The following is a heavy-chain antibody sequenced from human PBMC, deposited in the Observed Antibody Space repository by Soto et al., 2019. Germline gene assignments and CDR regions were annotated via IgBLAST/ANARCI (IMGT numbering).Heavy chain of an antibody. V-gene: IGHV1-69*01. CDR1: GGIFSTYA. J-gene: IGHJ4*02. D-gene: IGHD3-10*01. CDR2: IRPIFGTP. Sequence: QVQLVQSGAEVKKPGSSVKVSCKASGGIFSTYAISWLRQSPGQGLEWMGGIRPIFGTPNYAQKFQGRGTLTAEESTSTAYMELSRLRYEDTAVYYCARDRDDYGSGNYYNRIDFWGQGTLVTVSS. CDR3: ARDRDDYGSGNYYNRIDF.